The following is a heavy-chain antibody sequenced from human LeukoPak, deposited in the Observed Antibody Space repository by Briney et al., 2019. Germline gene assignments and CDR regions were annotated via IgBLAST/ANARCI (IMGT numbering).Heavy chain of an antibody. Sequence: GGSLRLSCAASGFTVSNNYMRWVRQAPGKGLEWVSLIYSGGATFYADAVKGRFTISRDGSKNTLYLQMNSLRAEDKAVYYCARDPPAVAANTYGWGQGTLVTVSS. CDR2: IYSGGAT. V-gene: IGHV3-66*01. CDR3: ARDPPAVAANTYG. J-gene: IGHJ4*02. CDR1: GFTVSNNY. D-gene: IGHD6-6*01.